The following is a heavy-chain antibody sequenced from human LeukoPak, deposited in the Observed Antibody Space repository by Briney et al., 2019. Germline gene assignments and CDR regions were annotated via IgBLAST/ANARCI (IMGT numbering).Heavy chain of an antibody. Sequence: SQTLSLTCAISGDSVSSNSAAWNWIRQSPSRGLEWLGRTYYRSKWYNDYAVSVKSRITINPDTSKNQFSLQLNSVTPEDTAVYYCARARYDYVWGSSAYNWFDPWGQGTLVTVSS. CDR2: TYYRSKWYN. CDR3: ARARYDYVWGSSAYNWFDP. CDR1: GDSVSSNSAA. J-gene: IGHJ5*02. V-gene: IGHV6-1*01. D-gene: IGHD3-16*01.